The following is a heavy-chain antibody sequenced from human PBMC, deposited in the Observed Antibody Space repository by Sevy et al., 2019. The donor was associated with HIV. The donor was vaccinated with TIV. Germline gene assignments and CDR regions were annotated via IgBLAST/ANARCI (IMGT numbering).Heavy chain of an antibody. CDR2: ISKSGSTT. CDR3: AREENRELGTIPLDS. Sequence: GGCLRLSCAASGFTFSHHNMNWVRQAPGKGLEWISYISKSGSTTYFADAVRGRFTISRDKAKNSLFLEMHSLTDEDTAVYYCAREENRELGTIPLDSWGRGIQVTVSS. J-gene: IGHJ4*02. D-gene: IGHD7-27*01. V-gene: IGHV3-48*02. CDR1: GFTFSHHN.